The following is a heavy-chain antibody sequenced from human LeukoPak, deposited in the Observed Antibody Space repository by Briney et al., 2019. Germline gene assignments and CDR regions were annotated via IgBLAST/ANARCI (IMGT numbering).Heavy chain of an antibody. D-gene: IGHD6-13*01. CDR3: ARGRAAAYYFDS. V-gene: IGHV4-59*01. CDR2: IYNNATT. J-gene: IGHJ4*02. CDR1: GGSISTFY. Sequence: SETLSLTCTVSGGSISTFYWSWIRQSPGKGPECIGYIYNNATTNYNPSLKSRVTMSVDTSKKQISLKLTSVTSADTAMYYCARGRAAAYYFDSWGQGTQVTISS.